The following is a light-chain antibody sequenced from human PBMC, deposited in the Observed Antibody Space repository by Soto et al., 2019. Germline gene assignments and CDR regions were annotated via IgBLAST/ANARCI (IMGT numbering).Light chain of an antibody. CDR1: QHISKS. CDR2: TTS. J-gene: IGKJ5*01. V-gene: IGKV1-16*01. CDR3: QQYQSNAIT. Sequence: DIQMTQSPSSLSASVGDRITITCRASQHISKSLHWFQQKPGNAPKLLIHTTSNLESGVPSRFSGSGSGTDFTLTISSLQPEDFATYYCQQYQSNAITFGQGTRLEIK.